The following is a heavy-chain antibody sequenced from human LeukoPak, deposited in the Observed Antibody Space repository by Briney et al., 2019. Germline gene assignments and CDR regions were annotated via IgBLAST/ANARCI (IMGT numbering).Heavy chain of an antibody. CDR2: ISAYNGHT. Sequence: ASVKVSCKASGYTFSSYGISWVRQAPGQGLEWMGWISAYNGHTNYEQKVQGRVTMTTDTSTSTAYMELRSLRSEDTAVYYCARYPRDFWSASPNYYYGMDVWGQGTTVTVSS. J-gene: IGHJ6*02. D-gene: IGHD3-3*01. V-gene: IGHV1-18*01. CDR1: GYTFSSYG. CDR3: ARYPRDFWSASPNYYYGMDV.